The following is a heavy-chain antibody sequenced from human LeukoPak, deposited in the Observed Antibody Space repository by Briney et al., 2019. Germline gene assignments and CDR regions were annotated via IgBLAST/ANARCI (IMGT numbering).Heavy chain of an antibody. J-gene: IGHJ4*02. CDR2: ISAYNGNT. V-gene: IGHV1-18*01. D-gene: IGHD3-22*01. CDR3: ARYYDSSGYYDY. Sequence: ASVKVSCRASGYTFTSYTISWVRQAPGQGLEWMGWISAYNGNTNYGQKFQGRVTMTTDTSTSTAYMELRSLRSDDTAVYYCARYYDSSGYYDYWGQGTLVTVSS. CDR1: GYTFTSYT.